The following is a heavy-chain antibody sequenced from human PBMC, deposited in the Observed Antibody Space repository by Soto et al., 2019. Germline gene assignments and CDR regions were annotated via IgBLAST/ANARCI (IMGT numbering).Heavy chain of an antibody. CDR1: GGTFSSYA. J-gene: IGHJ5*02. Sequence: SVKVSCKASGGTFSSYAISWVRQAPGQGLEWMGGIIPIFGTANYAQKFQGRVTITADESTSTAYMELSSLRSEDTAVYYCARGVRYFDWLRNYNWFDPWGQGTLVTVS. D-gene: IGHD3-9*01. CDR3: ARGVRYFDWLRNYNWFDP. V-gene: IGHV1-69*13. CDR2: IIPIFGTA.